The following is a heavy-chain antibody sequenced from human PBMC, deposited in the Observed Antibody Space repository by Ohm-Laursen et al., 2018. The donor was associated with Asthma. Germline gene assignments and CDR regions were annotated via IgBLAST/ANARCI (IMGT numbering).Heavy chain of an antibody. V-gene: IGHV3-21*04. Sequence: SLRLSCAAPGYTLSRYSIHWVRQVPGKGLEGVASISTASTFIYYADSVRGRFTTSRDNAKNSIYLQLNSLRAEDTAVYYCARERSYNWLDPWGQGTLVTVSS. CDR3: ARERSYNWLDP. CDR2: ISTASTFI. CDR1: GYTLSRYS. J-gene: IGHJ5*02.